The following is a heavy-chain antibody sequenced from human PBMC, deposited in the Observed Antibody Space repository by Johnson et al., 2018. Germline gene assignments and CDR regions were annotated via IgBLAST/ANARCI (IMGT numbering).Heavy chain of an antibody. CDR2: ISWDGIST. Sequence: LVQSGGGLVEPGGSLRLSCAVSGFTFDDYSMHWVRQTPGKGLEWVSVISWDGISTFYADSVKVRFTISRDNSKNSLYMRMNSLRTEDTPLYYCAKDILVVVWGANDAFDMWGQGTMVTVSS. CDR3: AKDILVVVWGANDAFDM. J-gene: IGHJ3*02. CDR1: GFTFDDYS. D-gene: IGHD3-16*01. V-gene: IGHV3-43*01.